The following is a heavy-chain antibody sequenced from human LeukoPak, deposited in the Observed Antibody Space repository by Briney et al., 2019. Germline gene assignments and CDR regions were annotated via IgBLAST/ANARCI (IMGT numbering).Heavy chain of an antibody. CDR3: ARHYGP. CDR2: INHSGST. Sequence: SETLSLTCAVYGGSFSGYYWSWIRQPTGKGLEWIGEINHSGSTNYNPSLKSRVTISVDTSKNQFSLKLNSVTAADTAVYYCARHYGPWGQGTLVTVSS. J-gene: IGHJ5*02. D-gene: IGHD3-16*01. CDR1: GGSFSGYY. V-gene: IGHV4-34*01.